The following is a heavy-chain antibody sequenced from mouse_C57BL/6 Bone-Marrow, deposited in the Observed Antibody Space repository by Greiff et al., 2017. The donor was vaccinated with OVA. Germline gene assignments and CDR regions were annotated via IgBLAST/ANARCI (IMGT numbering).Heavy chain of an antibody. Sequence: VQLQQSGAELARPGASVKLSCKASGYTFTSYGISWVKQRTGQGLEWIGEIYPRSGNTYYNEKFKGKATLTADKSSSTAYMELRSLTSEDSAVYFCARDGYHFYWYFDVWGTGTTVTVSS. CDR2: IYPRSGNT. J-gene: IGHJ1*03. CDR3: ARDGYHFYWYFDV. CDR1: GYTFTSYG. V-gene: IGHV1-81*01. D-gene: IGHD2-3*01.